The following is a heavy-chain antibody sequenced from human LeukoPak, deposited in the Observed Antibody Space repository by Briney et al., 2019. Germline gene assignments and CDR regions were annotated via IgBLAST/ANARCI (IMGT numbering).Heavy chain of an antibody. V-gene: IGHV4-34*01. D-gene: IGHD2-2*01. CDR1: GGSFSGYY. CDR2: INHSGST. CDR3: ARGVLACSSTSCYSYNWFDP. J-gene: IGHJ5*02. Sequence: PSETLSLTCAVYGGSFSGYYWSWIRQPPGKGLEWIGEINHSGSTNYNPSLKSRVTISVDTSKNQFSLKLSSMTAADTAVYYCARGVLACSSTSCYSYNWFDPWGQGTLVTVSS.